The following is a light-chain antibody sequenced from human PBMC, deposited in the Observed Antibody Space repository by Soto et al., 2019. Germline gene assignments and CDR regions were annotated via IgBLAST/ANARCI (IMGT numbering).Light chain of an antibody. V-gene: IGKV3-11*01. CDR1: QSVSSY. CDR2: DAS. CDR3: QQRSNWPPGVT. Sequence: EIVLTQSPATLSLSPGERATLSCRASQSVSSYLAWYQQKPGQAPRLLIYDASNRATGIPARFSGSGSGTDFTVTISSLEPEDFAVYYCQQRSNWPPGVTFGPGTKVDIK. J-gene: IGKJ3*01.